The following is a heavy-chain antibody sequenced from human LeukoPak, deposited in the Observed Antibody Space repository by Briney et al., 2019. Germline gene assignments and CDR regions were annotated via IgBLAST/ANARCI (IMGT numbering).Heavy chain of an antibody. CDR2: IYYSGST. CDR1: GGSISSGGYY. V-gene: IGHV4-61*08. CDR3: ARVAYSSSWYLDY. D-gene: IGHD6-13*01. J-gene: IGHJ4*02. Sequence: SQTLSLTCTVSGGSISSGGYYWSWIRQHPGKGLEWIGYIYYSGSTNYDPSLKSRVTISVDTSKNQFSLKLSSVTAADTAVYYCARVAYSSSWYLDYWGQGTLVTVSS.